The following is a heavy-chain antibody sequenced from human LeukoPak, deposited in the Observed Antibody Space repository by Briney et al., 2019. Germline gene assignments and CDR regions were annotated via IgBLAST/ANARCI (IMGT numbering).Heavy chain of an antibody. J-gene: IGHJ3*02. Sequence: SETLSLTCTVSGYSISSGYYWGWIRQPPGKGLEWIGSIYHSGSTYYNPSLKSRVTISVDTSKNQFSPKLSSVTAADTAVYYCARVPIRVTGDAFDIWGQGTMVTVSS. D-gene: IGHD2-21*02. CDR1: GYSISSGYY. CDR3: ARVPIRVTGDAFDI. V-gene: IGHV4-38-2*02. CDR2: IYHSGST.